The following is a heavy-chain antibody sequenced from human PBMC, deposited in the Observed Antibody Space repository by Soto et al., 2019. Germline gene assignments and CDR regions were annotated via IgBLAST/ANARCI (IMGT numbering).Heavy chain of an antibody. V-gene: IGHV4-59*08. CDR3: ARLYGLDAFDI. Sequence: PSATLSVTCTFSGCSIHSYYWGWIRQPPGKGLEWIGYIYYSGSTNYNPSLKSRVTISVDTSKNQFSLKLSSVTAADTAVYYCARLYGLDAFDIWGQGTMIT. J-gene: IGHJ3*02. CDR1: GCSIHSYY. CDR2: IYYSGST. D-gene: IGHD3-16*02.